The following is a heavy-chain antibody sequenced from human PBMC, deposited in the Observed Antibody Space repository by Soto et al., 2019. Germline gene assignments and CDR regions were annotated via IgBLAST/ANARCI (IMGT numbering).Heavy chain of an antibody. CDR2: ISSSSSYT. CDR1: GFTFSDYY. Sequence: GGSLRLSCAASGFTFSDYYMSWIRQAPGKGLEWVSYISSSSSYTNYADSVKGRFTISRDNAKNSLYLQMNSLRAEDTAVYYCARGAAGPLDFDYWGQGTLVTVSS. D-gene: IGHD6-13*01. V-gene: IGHV3-11*05. J-gene: IGHJ4*02. CDR3: ARGAAGPLDFDY.